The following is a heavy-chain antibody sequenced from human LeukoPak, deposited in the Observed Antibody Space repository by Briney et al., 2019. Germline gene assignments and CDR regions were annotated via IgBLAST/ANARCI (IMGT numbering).Heavy chain of an antibody. CDR2: IYSGST. D-gene: IGHD3-10*01. CDR3: IRQDLTMVRGAIDY. CDR1: VGSLSSTSYD. J-gene: IGHJ4*02. Sequence: SETLSLTCTVSVGSLSSTSYDSGWIRQPPGKGLEWIGCIYSGSTYYNPSLKSRVNISVDTSNNQFSLQLSSVAAATTAFYYSIRQDLTMVRGAIDYWGQGTLVTVSS. V-gene: IGHV4-39*01.